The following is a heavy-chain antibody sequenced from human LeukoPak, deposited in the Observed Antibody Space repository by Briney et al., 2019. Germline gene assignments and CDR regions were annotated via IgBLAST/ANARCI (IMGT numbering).Heavy chain of an antibody. CDR3: ARDARGGYTYGGLDQ. D-gene: IGHD5-18*01. J-gene: IGHJ4*02. CDR1: GFAFNDYY. Sequence: GGSLRLSCAASGFAFNDYYMTWIRQAPGKGLEWLSYINTSGDTIYYADSVKGRFTISRGNAKNSLYLQMNSLRAEDTAVYYCARDARGGYTYGGLDQWGQGTLVTVSS. V-gene: IGHV3-11*04. CDR2: INTSGDTI.